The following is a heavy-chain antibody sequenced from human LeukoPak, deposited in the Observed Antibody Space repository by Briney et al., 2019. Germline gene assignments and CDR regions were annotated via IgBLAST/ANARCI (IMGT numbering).Heavy chain of an antibody. J-gene: IGHJ6*02. CDR1: GGSITSAGYY. CDR3: ARHQATAKRYYGMDV. Sequence: SETLSLTCTVSGGSITSAGYYWSWIRQHPGKGLEWIGYIYYSGSTFYNPSLKSRVTISLDTSKNQFSLKLSSVTAADTAVYYCARHQATAKRYYGMDVWGQGTTVTVSS. CDR2: IYYSGST. V-gene: IGHV4-31*03. D-gene: IGHD5-12*01.